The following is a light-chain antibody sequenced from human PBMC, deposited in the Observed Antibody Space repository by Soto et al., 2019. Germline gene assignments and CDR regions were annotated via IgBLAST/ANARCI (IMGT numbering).Light chain of an antibody. CDR2: GNT. Sequence: QSVLTQRPSVSGAPGQRVTISCTGSSSNIGAGYDVHWYQQFPGTTPKFLIYGNTNRPSGVPDRFSASKSGTSASLDITGLQAEDEAEYFCQSYDSSLTVVFGGGTKVTVL. J-gene: IGLJ2*01. CDR1: SSNIGAGYD. V-gene: IGLV1-40*01. CDR3: QSYDSSLTVV.